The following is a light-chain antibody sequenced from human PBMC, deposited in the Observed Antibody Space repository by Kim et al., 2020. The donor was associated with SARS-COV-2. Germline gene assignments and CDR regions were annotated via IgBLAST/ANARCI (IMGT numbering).Light chain of an antibody. J-gene: IGKJ3*01. V-gene: IGKV1-5*01. CDR3: QEYNSDFT. CDR2: DGS. CDR1: QTISTW. Sequence: CATVGDRVTITGRASQTISTWLDWYQQKPGKPPNAQISDGSSLESGVASRFSGSGSETEFSLTISSLQPDDYATYYCQEYNSDFTFGPGTKVDIK.